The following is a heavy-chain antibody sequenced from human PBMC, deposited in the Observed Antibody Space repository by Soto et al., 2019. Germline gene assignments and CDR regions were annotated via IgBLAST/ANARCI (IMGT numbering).Heavy chain of an antibody. CDR2: ISYDGRNK. D-gene: IGHD1-7*01. CDR1: GFTFSSYG. Sequence: AGGSLRLSCAASGFTFSSYGMHWVRQAPGKGLEWVAVISYDGRNKYYADSVKGRFTISRDNSKNTLYLQMNSLRAEDTAVYYCAKDWNSQSQPDYWGQGTLVTVSS. V-gene: IGHV3-30*18. CDR3: AKDWNSQSQPDY. J-gene: IGHJ4*02.